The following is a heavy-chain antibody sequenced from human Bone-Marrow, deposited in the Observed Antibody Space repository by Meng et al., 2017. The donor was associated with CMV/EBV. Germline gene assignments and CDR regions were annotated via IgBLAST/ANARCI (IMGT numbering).Heavy chain of an antibody. V-gene: IGHV4-4*02. CDR3: ARTWGYYDSSGYYLYYYYGMDV. Sequence: SETLSLTCAVSGGSISSSNWWSWVRQPPGKGLEWIGEIYHSGSTNYNPSLKSRVTISVDTSKNQFSLKLSSVTAADTAVYYCARTWGYYDSSGYYLYYYYGMDVWGQGTTVTVSS. CDR2: IYHSGST. CDR1: GGSISSSNW. J-gene: IGHJ6*02. D-gene: IGHD3-22*01.